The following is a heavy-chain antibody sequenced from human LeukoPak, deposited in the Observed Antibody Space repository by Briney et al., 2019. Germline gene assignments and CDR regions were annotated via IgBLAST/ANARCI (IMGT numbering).Heavy chain of an antibody. V-gene: IGHV3-7*04. CDR3: ARGISAVP. J-gene: IGHJ5*02. CDR2: INQDGSEK. CDR1: GFTFSSNW. Sequence: PGRSLRLSCAASGFTFSSNWMTWVRQAPGKGLEWVANINQDGSEKYYVESVKGRFTISRDNAKNSLFLQMNSLRAEDTAVYYCARGISAVPWGQGTLVTVSS. D-gene: IGHD3-10*01.